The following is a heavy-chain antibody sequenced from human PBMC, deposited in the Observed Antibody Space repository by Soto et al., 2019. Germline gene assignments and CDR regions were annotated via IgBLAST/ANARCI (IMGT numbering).Heavy chain of an antibody. Sequence: ASVKVSCKASGGTFSSYAISWVRQAPGQGLEWMGGIIPIFGTANYAQKFQGRVTITADESTSTAYMELSSLRSEDTAVYYCARDRGCTNGVCYTRHYYYGMDVWGQGTXVTVSS. CDR2: IIPIFGTA. V-gene: IGHV1-69*13. D-gene: IGHD2-8*01. CDR1: GGTFSSYA. CDR3: ARDRGCTNGVCYTRHYYYGMDV. J-gene: IGHJ6*02.